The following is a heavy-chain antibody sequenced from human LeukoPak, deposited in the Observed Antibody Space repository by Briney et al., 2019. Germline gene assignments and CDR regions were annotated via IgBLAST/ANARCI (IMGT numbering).Heavy chain of an antibody. CDR3: ARIAFGVVIDAFDI. CDR2: IYTSGST. V-gene: IGHV4-4*07. J-gene: IGHJ3*02. CDR1: GGSISIYY. Sequence: SETLSLTCTVSGGSISIYYWSWIRQPAGKGLEWIGRIYTSGSTNYNPSLKSRVTMSVDTSKNQFSLKLSSVTAADTAVYYCARIAFGVVIDAFDIWGQGTMVTVSS. D-gene: IGHD3-3*01.